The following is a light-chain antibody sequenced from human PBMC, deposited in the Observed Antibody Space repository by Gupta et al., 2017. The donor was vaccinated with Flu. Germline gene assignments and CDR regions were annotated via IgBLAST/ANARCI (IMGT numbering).Light chain of an antibody. J-gene: IGLJ1*01. CDR1: SSDVGIYNF. Sequence: QSALTQPASVSGSPGQSIPISCPGTSSDVGIYNFVSWFQQHPGKAPKLIIYEVTNRPSGVSSRFSGSKSGNTASLTISGLQTDDEADYYCCSYTTTNTYVLGTGTTVAVL. CDR2: EVT. CDR3: CSYTTTNTYV. V-gene: IGLV2-14*03.